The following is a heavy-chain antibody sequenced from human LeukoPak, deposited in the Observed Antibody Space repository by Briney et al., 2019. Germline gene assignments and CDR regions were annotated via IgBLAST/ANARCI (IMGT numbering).Heavy chain of an antibody. CDR1: GFTFSSYA. V-gene: IGHV3-30-3*01. Sequence: GGSLRLSCAASGFTFSSYAMHWVRQAPGKGLEWVAVISYDGSNKYYADSVKGRFTISRDNSKNTLYLQMNSLRAEDTAVYYCANTPGAYCSSTSCYMFDYWGQGTLVTVSS. CDR3: ANTPGAYCSSTSCYMFDY. D-gene: IGHD2-2*02. CDR2: ISYDGSNK. J-gene: IGHJ4*02.